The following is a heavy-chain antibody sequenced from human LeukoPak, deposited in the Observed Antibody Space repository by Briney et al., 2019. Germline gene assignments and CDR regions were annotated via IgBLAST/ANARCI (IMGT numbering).Heavy chain of an antibody. Sequence: SVKVSCKASGGTFSSYAISWVRQAPGQGLEWMGRIIPILGIANYAQKFQGRVTITADKSTSTAYMELSSLRSEDAAVYYCARDLPDYGDYVPPFYYYYGMDVWGQGTTVTVSS. CDR3: ARDLPDYGDYVPPFYYYYGMDV. D-gene: IGHD4-17*01. V-gene: IGHV1-69*04. J-gene: IGHJ6*02. CDR2: IIPILGIA. CDR1: GGTFSSYA.